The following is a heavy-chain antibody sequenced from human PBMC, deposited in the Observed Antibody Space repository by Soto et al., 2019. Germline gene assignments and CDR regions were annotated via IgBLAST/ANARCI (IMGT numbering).Heavy chain of an antibody. V-gene: IGHV3-33*01. CDR1: GFTFSSYG. D-gene: IGHD1-26*01. CDR3: ARDRVGATSGSYFDY. J-gene: IGHJ4*02. Sequence: QVQLLESGGGVVQPWRSLRLSCAASGFTFSSYGMHWVRQAPGKGLEWVAVIWYDGSNKYYADSVKGRFTISRDNSKNTLHLQLNSLRAEDTAVYYCARDRVGATSGSYFDYWGQGNLVTVSS. CDR2: IWYDGSNK.